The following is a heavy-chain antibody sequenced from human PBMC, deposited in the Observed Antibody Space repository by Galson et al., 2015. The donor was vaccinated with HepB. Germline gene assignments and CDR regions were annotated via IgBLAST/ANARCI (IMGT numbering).Heavy chain of an antibody. D-gene: IGHD3-22*01. CDR3: AVMRHYDSSGYGDYFEY. Sequence: SVKVSCKASGGTFSSYAISWVRQAPGQGLEWMGGIIPIFGTANYAQKFQGRVTITADESTSTAYMELSSLRSGDTAVYYCAVMRHYDSSGYGDYFEYLGQGTLVTVSS. CDR1: GGTFSSYA. J-gene: IGHJ4*02. V-gene: IGHV1-69*13. CDR2: IIPIFGTA.